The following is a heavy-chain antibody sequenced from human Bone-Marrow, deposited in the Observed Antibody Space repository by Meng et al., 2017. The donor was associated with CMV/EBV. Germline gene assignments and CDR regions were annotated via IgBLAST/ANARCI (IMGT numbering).Heavy chain of an antibody. V-gene: IGHV3-7*01. Sequence: GESLKISCAASGFTFSSYWMSWVRQAPGKGLEWVANIKQDGSEKYYVDSVKGRFTISRDNAKNSLYLQMNSLRAEDTAVYYCARGLIAARLDYWGQGTLVTVSS. D-gene: IGHD6-6*01. CDR1: GFTFSSYW. J-gene: IGHJ4*02. CDR2: IKQDGSEK. CDR3: ARGLIAARLDY.